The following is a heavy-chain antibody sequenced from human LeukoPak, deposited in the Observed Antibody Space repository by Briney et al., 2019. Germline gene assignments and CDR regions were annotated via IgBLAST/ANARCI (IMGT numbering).Heavy chain of an antibody. CDR1: GGSISSYY. Sequence: SETLSLTCTVSGGSISSYYWSWIRQPPGKGLEWIGYIYYSGSTTYNPSLKSRVTISVDTSKNQFSLKLSSVTAADTAVYYCARDLGYYYGMDVWGQGTTVTVSS. CDR3: ARDLGYYYGMDV. D-gene: IGHD7-27*01. CDR2: IYYSGST. J-gene: IGHJ6*02. V-gene: IGHV4-59*01.